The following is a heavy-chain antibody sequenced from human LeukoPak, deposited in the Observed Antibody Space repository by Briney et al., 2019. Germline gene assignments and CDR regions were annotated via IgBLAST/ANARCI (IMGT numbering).Heavy chain of an antibody. CDR3: ARHGLGYCSSTSCSDYYYYGMDV. D-gene: IGHD2-2*01. V-gene: IGHV5-51*01. J-gene: IGHJ6*02. CDR1: GCHFTSYW. Sequence: GGALQISCKGSGCHFTSYWIGWGRRRAGKGVGGMGIIYPGECDNRYSPSFQGQVTISPDKSISTPYLQWSSLKASYTAMYYCARHGLGYCSSTSCSDYYYYGMDVWGQGTTVTVSS. CDR2: IYPGECDN.